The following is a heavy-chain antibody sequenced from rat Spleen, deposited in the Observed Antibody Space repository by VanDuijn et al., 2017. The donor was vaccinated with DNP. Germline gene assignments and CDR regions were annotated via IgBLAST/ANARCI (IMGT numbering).Heavy chain of an antibody. D-gene: IGHD1-6*01. J-gene: IGHJ2*01. CDR1: GFTFSSFP. Sequence: EVQLVESGGGLVQPGRSMKLSCAASGFTFSSFPMAWVRQAPTKGLEWVATITTGGDNTYFRDSVRGRFTLSRDNAKDTLYLQMNSLKSEDTATYYCSRRDTTGPFFDYWGQGVMVTVSS. CDR2: ITTGGDNT. V-gene: IGHV5-46*01. CDR3: SRRDTTGPFFDY.